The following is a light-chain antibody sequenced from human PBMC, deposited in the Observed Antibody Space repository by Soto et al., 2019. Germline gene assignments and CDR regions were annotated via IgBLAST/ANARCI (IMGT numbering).Light chain of an antibody. V-gene: IGKV1-5*03. CDR1: QSISSW. J-gene: IGKJ1*01. Sequence: DIQMTQSPSTLSASVGDRVTITCRASQSISSWLAWYQQKPGKAPKLLIYKASSLESGVPSRFSGSGSGTELTLTISSLQTDDFATYYCQQYNNYWPFGQGTKVEIK. CDR3: QQYNNYWP. CDR2: KAS.